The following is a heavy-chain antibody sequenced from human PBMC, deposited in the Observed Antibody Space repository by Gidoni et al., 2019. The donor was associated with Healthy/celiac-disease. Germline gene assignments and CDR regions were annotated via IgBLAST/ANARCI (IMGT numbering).Heavy chain of an antibody. D-gene: IGHD3-16*02. CDR1: GFTFSSYG. Sequence: QVQLVESGGGVVQPGRSLRLPCAASGFTFSSYGMHWGRQAPGKGLEWVAVISYDGSKKYYADSVKGRFTISRDNSKNTLYLQMNSLRAEDTAVYYCAKDDMITFGGVIAKPDYWGQGTLVTVSS. V-gene: IGHV3-30*18. CDR2: ISYDGSKK. CDR3: AKDDMITFGGVIAKPDY. J-gene: IGHJ4*02.